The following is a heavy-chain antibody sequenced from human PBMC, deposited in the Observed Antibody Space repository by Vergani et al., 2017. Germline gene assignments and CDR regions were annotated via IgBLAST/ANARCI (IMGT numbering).Heavy chain of an antibody. Sequence: EVQLVESGGGLVQPGGSLRLSCAASGFTFSSYSMNWVRQAPGKGLEWVSYISSSSSTIYYADSVKGRFTISRDNAKNSLDLQMNSLRAEDTAVYYCARDSPPSWGYYFDYWGQGTLVTVSS. CDR3: ARDSPPSWGYYFDY. CDR2: ISSSSSTI. J-gene: IGHJ4*02. V-gene: IGHV3-48*01. CDR1: GFTFSSYS. D-gene: IGHD3-16*01.